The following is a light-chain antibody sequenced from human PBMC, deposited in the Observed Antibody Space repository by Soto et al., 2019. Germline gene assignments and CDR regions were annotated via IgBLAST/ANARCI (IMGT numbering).Light chain of an antibody. CDR2: AAS. Sequence: IQITQSPSSLSASVGDRVTIACRASQSISSYLNWYQQKPGKAPKLLIYAASSLQSGVPSRFSGSGSGTDFTLTISSLQPEDFETYYCQQSYSTPQFGQGTKVDIK. CDR3: QQSYSTPQ. CDR1: QSISSY. J-gene: IGKJ1*01. V-gene: IGKV1-39*01.